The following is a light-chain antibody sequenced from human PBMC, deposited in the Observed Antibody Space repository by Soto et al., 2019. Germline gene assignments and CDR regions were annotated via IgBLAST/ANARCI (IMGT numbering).Light chain of an antibody. CDR2: DVS. V-gene: IGLV2-14*01. CDR3: SSYTTSSTRGV. CDR1: SSDVGGYNY. J-gene: IGLJ2*01. Sequence: QSALTQPASVSGSPGQSITISCTGTSSDVGGYNYVSWYQQYPGEAPKLMIYDVSNRPSGVSNRFSGSKSGNTASLTISGLQAEDEADYYCSSYTTSSTRGVFGGGTKLTVL.